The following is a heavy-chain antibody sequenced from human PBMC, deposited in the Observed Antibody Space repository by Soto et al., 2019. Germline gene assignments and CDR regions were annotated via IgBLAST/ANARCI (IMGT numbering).Heavy chain of an antibody. CDR1: GGTSSSYA. CDR2: IIPIFGTA. J-gene: IGHJ3*02. CDR3: ASNLYYYDSSGPDWSNAFDI. Sequence: GASVKVSCKASGGTSSSYAISWVRQAPGQGLEWMGGIIPIFGTANYAQKFQGRVTITADESTSTAYMELSSLRSEDTAVYYCASNLYYYDSSGPDWSNAFDIWGQGTMVTVSS. D-gene: IGHD3-22*01. V-gene: IGHV1-69*13.